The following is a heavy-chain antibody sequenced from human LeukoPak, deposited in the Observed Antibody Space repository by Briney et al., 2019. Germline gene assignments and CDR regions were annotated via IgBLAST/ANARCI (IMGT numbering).Heavy chain of an antibody. CDR1: GFTFSSFA. CDR2: ITGNHGPT. V-gene: IGHV3-23*01. Sequence: PGGSLRLSCAASGFTFSSFAMTWVRQAPGKGLEWVSSITGNHGPTCNTDSVKGRFTISRDNSQNTLYLQMNSLRAEDTAVYYCTKDPNGDYVGAFDPWGQGTLVTVSS. D-gene: IGHD4-17*01. CDR3: TKDPNGDYVGAFDP. J-gene: IGHJ5*02.